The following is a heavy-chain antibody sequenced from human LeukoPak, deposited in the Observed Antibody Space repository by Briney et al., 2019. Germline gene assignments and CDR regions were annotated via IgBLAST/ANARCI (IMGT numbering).Heavy chain of an antibody. Sequence: ASVKVSCKTSGYTFISYYIHWVRQAPGQGLEWMGIINPSGGTTNYAQRFQGGITMTRDTSTSTVYMDLSSLRSEDTAVYYCARGGYCSGTICYNFDYWGQGTLVTVSS. CDR3: ARGGYCSGTICYNFDY. J-gene: IGHJ4*02. CDR1: GYTFISYY. D-gene: IGHD2-15*01. CDR2: INPSGGTT. V-gene: IGHV1-46*01.